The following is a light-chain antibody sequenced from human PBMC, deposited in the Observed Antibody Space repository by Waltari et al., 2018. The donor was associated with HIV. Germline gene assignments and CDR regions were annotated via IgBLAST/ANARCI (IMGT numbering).Light chain of an antibody. V-gene: IGKV3-20*01. CDR1: QSITSSN. CDR3: QQYGSSPPIT. Sequence: EIVLTQSPGTLSLSPGERATLSCRASQSITSSNLAWYQQKLGQPPRLLIYGASSRATGIPDRFSGRVSGTDFTLTISRLEPEDFAVYYCQQYGSSPPITFGQGTRLEIK. J-gene: IGKJ5*01. CDR2: GAS.